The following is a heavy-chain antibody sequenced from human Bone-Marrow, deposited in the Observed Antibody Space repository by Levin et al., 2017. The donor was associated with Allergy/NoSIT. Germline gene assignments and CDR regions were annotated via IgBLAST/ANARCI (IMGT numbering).Heavy chain of an antibody. Sequence: GESLKISCKGSGYSFTSYWIGWVRQMPGKGLEWMGIIYPGDSDTRYSPSFQGQVTISADKSISTAYLQWSSLKASDTAMYYCARQGSLAKPYWYFDLWGRGTLVTVSS. V-gene: IGHV5-51*01. CDR1: GYSFTSYW. J-gene: IGHJ2*01. CDR3: ARQGSLAKPYWYFDL. CDR2: IYPGDSDT. D-gene: IGHD5-12*01.